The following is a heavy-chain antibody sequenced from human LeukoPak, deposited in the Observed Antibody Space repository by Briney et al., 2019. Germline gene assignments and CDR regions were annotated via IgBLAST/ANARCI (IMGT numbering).Heavy chain of an antibody. CDR3: VRDGGDIVVVPAAILHDSYYYYMDV. Sequence: GGSLRLSCAASGFTFSSYWMSWVRQAPGKGLEWVASIKQDGSEKYYVDSMKGRFTISRDNAKNSLYLQMNSLRAEDTAVYYCVRDGGDIVVVPAAILHDSYYYYMDVWGKGTTVTVSS. CDR2: IKQDGSEK. CDR1: GFTFSSYW. J-gene: IGHJ6*03. D-gene: IGHD2-2*02. V-gene: IGHV3-7*01.